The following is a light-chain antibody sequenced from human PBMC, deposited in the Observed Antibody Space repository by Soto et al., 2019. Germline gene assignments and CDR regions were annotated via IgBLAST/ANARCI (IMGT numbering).Light chain of an antibody. J-gene: IGLJ1*01. CDR3: QTWATDIRL. Sequence: QSVLTQSPSASASLGASVKLTCTLRSGHDSYAIAWHQQQPEKGPRYLMKVNSDGSHIKGDGIPDRFSGSSSGTDRYLTISSLQSEDEADYYCQTWATDIRLFGAGTKVTVL. CDR1: SGHDSYA. CDR2: VNSDGSH. V-gene: IGLV4-69*01.